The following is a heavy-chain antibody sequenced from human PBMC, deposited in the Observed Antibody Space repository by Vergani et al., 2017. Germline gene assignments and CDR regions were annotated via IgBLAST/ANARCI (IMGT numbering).Heavy chain of an antibody. J-gene: IGHJ4*02. CDR3: ARDMGGSYQYYFDY. CDR2: IKQDGSEK. CDR1: GFTFSSYW. V-gene: IGHV3-7*01. D-gene: IGHD1-26*01. Sequence: EVQLVESGGGLVQPGGSLRLSCAASGFTFSSYWMSWVRQAPGKGLELVANIKQDGSEKYYVDSVKGRFTISRDNAKNSLYLQMNSLRADDTAVYYCARDMGGSYQYYFDYWGQGTLVTVSS.